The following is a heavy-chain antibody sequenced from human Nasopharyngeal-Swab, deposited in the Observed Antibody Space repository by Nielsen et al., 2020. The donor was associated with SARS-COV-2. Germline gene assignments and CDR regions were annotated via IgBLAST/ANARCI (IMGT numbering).Heavy chain of an antibody. CDR3: AKDRSLYCSSTSCSKKFDS. D-gene: IGHD2-2*01. Sequence: GESLKISCAASGFTFSSYAMGWVRQAPGKGLEWVSAISGSGGTTYYADSVKGRFTISRDNSKNTLYLQMNSLRAEDTAVYYCAKDRSLYCSSTSCSKKFDSWGQGTLVTVSS. CDR1: GFTFSSYA. J-gene: IGHJ4*02. V-gene: IGHV3-23*01. CDR2: ISGSGGTT.